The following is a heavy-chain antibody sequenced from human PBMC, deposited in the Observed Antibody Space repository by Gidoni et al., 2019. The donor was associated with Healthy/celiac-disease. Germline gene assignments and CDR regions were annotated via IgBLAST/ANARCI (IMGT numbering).Heavy chain of an antibody. CDR3: ARGLLSSSIRAGFDY. CDR2: NIPIFGTA. D-gene: IGHD6-6*01. V-gene: IGHV1-69*01. J-gene: IGHJ4*02. Sequence: QVQLVQSEAEVEKPGSSVKVSCKASGGTLSSYAISLVRQAPGQGREWRGGNIPIFGTAHYSQKFQGRVTITADESTITAYMELSSLRSEYTALYYCARGLLSSSIRAGFDYWGQGTLVTVSS. CDR1: GGTLSSYA.